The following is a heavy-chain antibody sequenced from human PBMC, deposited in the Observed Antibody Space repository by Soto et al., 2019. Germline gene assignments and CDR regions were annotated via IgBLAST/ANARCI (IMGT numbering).Heavy chain of an antibody. CDR3: ARHGKSSVITKTYGMDV. Sequence: GESLKISCKGSGYRFSSQWISWVRQMPGKGLEWMGRIDPSDSYTSYSPSFQGHVTISTDNSISTAYLQWSSLKASDTAMYYCARHGKSSVITKTYGMDVWGQGTTVTVSS. CDR1: GYRFSSQW. D-gene: IGHD1-1*01. CDR2: IDPSDSYT. J-gene: IGHJ6*02. V-gene: IGHV5-10-1*01.